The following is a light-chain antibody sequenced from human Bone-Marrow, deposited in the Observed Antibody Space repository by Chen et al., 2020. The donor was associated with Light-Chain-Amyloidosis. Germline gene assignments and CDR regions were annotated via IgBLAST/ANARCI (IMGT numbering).Light chain of an antibody. Sequence: EIVLTQSLGTLSLSPGEGANLSCRASQTISSYYLTWYHQKFGQAPRVLVDGSSSRATGIPDSLTGSGYGTDDTLTINRLVQEDTAMYYCQKYGNSPLAYGGGAKGAIK. V-gene: IGKV3-20*01. CDR3: QKYGNSPLA. CDR1: QTISSYY. J-gene: IGKJ4*01. CDR2: GSS.